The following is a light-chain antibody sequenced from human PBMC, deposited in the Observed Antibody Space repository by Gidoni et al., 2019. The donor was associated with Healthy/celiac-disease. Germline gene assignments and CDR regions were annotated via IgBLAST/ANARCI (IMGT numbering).Light chain of an antibody. CDR1: QSVSSSY. J-gene: IGKJ4*01. CDR3: QQYGSSPPGGT. V-gene: IGKV3-20*01. Sequence: ELVLTQSPGTLSLSPGERATLSCRASQSVSSSYLAWYQQKPGQAPRLLIYGASSRATGIPDRFSGSGSGTDFTLTISRLEPEAFVVYYCQQYGSSPPGGTFGGGTKVEIK. CDR2: GAS.